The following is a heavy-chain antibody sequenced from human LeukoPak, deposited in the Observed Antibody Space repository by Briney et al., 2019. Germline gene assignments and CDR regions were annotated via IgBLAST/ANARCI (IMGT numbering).Heavy chain of an antibody. J-gene: IGHJ3*02. CDR3: ASRGDWAFDI. CDR2: IIPIFGTA. V-gene: IGHV1-69*06. CDR1: GGTFSSYA. D-gene: IGHD2-21*02. Sequence: SVKVSCKASGGTFSSYAISWVRQAPGQGLEWMGRIIPIFGTANYAQKFQGRVTITADKSTSTAYMELSSLRSVDTAVYYCASRGDWAFDIWGQGTMVTVSS.